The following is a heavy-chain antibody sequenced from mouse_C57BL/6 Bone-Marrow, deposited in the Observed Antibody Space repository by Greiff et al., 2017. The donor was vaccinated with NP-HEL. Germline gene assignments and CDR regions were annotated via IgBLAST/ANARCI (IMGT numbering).Heavy chain of an antibody. Sequence: EVQLQQSGAELVRPGASVKLSCTASGFNIKDDYMHWVKQRPEQGLEWIGWIDPENGDTEYASKFQGKATITADTSSNTASLQLSSLTSEDTAVYYCTNIYYDYDWYFDVWGTGTTVTVSS. CDR2: IDPENGDT. CDR3: TNIYYDYDWYFDV. D-gene: IGHD2-4*01. CDR1: GFNIKDDY. J-gene: IGHJ1*03. V-gene: IGHV14-4*01.